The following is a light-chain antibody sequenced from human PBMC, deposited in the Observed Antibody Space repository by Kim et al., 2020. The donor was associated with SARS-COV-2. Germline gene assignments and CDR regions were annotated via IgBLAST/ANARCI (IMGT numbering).Light chain of an antibody. V-gene: IGLV3-1*01. CDR1: ELGDKY. CDR3: QAWDSSTVV. CDR2: QDS. Sequence: SVAPGQTASITCSGDELGDKYAFLYQQKPGQSPVLVIYQDSKRPSGIPERFSGSNSGNTATLTISGTQAMEETDYYCQAWDSSTVVFGRGTKLTVL. J-gene: IGLJ2*01.